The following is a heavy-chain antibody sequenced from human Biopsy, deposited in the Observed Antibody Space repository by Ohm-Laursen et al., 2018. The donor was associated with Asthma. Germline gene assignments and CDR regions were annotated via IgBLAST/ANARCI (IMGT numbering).Heavy chain of an antibody. CDR2: ITYDGSKT. CDR3: PKDVFPGWEVRRGPDY. V-gene: IGHV3-30-3*01. Sequence: SLRLSCAASGFRFSSYAMHWVRQAPGKGLEWVALITYDGSKTIYGDSVRGRFTVSRDSSTNTLYLQMNSLRAEDTAVYYCPKDVFPGWEVRRGPDYWGQGTLVTVSA. D-gene: IGHD1-26*01. J-gene: IGHJ4*02. CDR1: GFRFSSYA.